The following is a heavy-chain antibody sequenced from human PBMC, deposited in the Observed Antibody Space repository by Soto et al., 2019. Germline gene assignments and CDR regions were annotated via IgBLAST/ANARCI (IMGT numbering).Heavy chain of an antibody. V-gene: IGHV4-34*01. Sequence: QAELQQWGAGLLKPSETLSLTCSVSGGMFRNYFWTWVRQTPGKALEWIGEINHSGTINLNPSLKSRVTILMDTSKNQFSLMLNSVTAADTAVYYCARSVGNWASGLDHWGQGTLVTVSS. J-gene: IGHJ4*02. CDR3: ARSVGNWASGLDH. D-gene: IGHD7-27*01. CDR2: INHSGTI. CDR1: GGMFRNYF.